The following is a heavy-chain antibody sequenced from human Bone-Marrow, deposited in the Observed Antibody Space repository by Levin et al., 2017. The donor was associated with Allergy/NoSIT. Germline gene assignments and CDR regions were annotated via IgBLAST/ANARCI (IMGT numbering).Heavy chain of an antibody. CDR2: ITFNSGSI. J-gene: IGHJ4*02. CDR3: AKDMKTVNFWSGYSDY. CDR1: GFDFADSA. V-gene: IGHV3-9*01. Sequence: AGGSLRLSCAASGFDFADSAMHWVRQAPGQGLEWVAGITFNSGSIGYADSVKGRFSISRDDAKNSLYLQMNSLRPEDTALYYCAKDMKTVNFWSGYSDYWGQGTQVTVSS. D-gene: IGHD3-3*01.